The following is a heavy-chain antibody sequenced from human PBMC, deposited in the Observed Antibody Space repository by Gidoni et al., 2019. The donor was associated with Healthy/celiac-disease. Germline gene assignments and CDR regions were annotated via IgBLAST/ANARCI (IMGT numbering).Heavy chain of an antibody. V-gene: IGHV4-61*01. CDR1: GGSVSSATYY. Sequence: QVQLQESGPGLVKPSETLSLTCTVSGGSVSSATYYGSWIRQPPGKGLEWIGYIYYSGSTNYNPSLKSRVTISVDTSKNQFSLKLSSVTAADTAVYYCARRGPGGRSFDIWGQGTMVTVSS. J-gene: IGHJ3*02. D-gene: IGHD3-10*01. CDR2: IYYSGST. CDR3: ARRGPGGRSFDI.